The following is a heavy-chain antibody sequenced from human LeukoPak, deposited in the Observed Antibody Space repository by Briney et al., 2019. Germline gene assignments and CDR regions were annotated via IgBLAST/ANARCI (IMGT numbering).Heavy chain of an antibody. D-gene: IGHD4-23*01. V-gene: IGHV3-21*01. J-gene: IGHJ4*02. CDR1: GFTFSSYS. Sequence: GGSLRLSCAASGFTFSSYSMNWVRQAPGKGLEWVSSISSSSSYIYYADSVRGRFTISRDNAKNSLYLQMNSLRAEDTAVYYCAGVGTTVVTPPSYYFDYWGQGTLVTVSS. CDR2: ISSSSSYI. CDR3: AGVGTTVVTPPSYYFDY.